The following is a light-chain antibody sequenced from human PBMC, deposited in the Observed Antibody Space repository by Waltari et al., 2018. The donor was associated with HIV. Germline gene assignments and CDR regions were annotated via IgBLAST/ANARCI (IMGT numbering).Light chain of an antibody. CDR1: SSDVGGYNY. CDR2: EVS. J-gene: IGLJ2*01. V-gene: IGLV2-8*01. Sequence: QSALPQPPSASGSPGQSVTISCTGTSSDVGGYNYVSWYQQHPGKAPKLMIYEVSKRPSGVPDRFSGSKSGNTASLTVSGLQAEDEADYYCSSYAGSNNLLFGGGTKLTVL. CDR3: SSYAGSNNLL.